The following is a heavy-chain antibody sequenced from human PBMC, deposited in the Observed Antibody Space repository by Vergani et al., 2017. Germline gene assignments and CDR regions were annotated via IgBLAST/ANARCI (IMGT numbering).Heavy chain of an antibody. D-gene: IGHD1-14*01. CDR1: GFTFSSYA. CDR2: ISGSGGST. Sequence: EVQLVESGGGLVKPGGSLRLSCAASGFTFSSYAMSWVRQAPGKGLEWVSAISGSGGSTYYADSVKGRFTISRDNTKNTLYRQMNSLRAEDTAVYYCAKVASRPSIDPDPEYYFDHWGQGTLVTVSS. V-gene: IGHV3-23*04. J-gene: IGHJ4*02. CDR3: AKVASRPSIDPDPEYYFDH.